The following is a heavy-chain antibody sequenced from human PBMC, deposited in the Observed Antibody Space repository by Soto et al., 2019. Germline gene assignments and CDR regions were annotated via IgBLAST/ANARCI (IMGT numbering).Heavy chain of an antibody. Sequence: SETLSLTCTVSGGSIGSYYWSWIRQPPGKGLEWIGYIYYSGSTNYNPSLKSRVTISVDTSKNQFSLKLSSVTAADTAVYYCAREEEVRGVFWFDPWGQGTLVTSPQ. CDR2: IYYSGST. CDR1: GGSIGSYY. CDR3: AREEEVRGVFWFDP. J-gene: IGHJ5*02. D-gene: IGHD3-10*01. V-gene: IGHV4-59*01.